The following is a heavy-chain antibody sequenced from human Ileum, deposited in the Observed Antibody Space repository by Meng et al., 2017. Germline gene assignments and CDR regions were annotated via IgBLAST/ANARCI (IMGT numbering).Heavy chain of an antibody. D-gene: IGHD2-15*01. V-gene: IGHV4-4*02. CDR3: VRHGGKYFDS. J-gene: IGHJ4*02. Sequence: QVLLHGSGPELVEPSGTRSLPCTFSGASISSSFYWSWVRQSPGKGLEWIGQIYLAGSPNYNPSLESRVTISVDKSKNQFSLRLTSVTAADTAIFYCVRHGGKYFDSWGQGTLVTVSS. CDR2: IYLAGSP. CDR1: GASISSSFY.